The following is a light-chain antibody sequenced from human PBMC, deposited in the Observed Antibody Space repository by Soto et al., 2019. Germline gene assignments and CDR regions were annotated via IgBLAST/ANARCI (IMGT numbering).Light chain of an antibody. V-gene: IGKV3-20*01. CDR2: GAS. CDR1: QIVNSNY. Sequence: DIVLTQSPGTLYLSPRGQTNFPCRASQIVNSNYLAWYQQRPGQAPRLLIYGASSRATGIPDRFSGSGSGTDFTLTISRLVPEDFAVYYCQQYGDSPWTFGQGTKVDIK. J-gene: IGKJ1*01. CDR3: QQYGDSPWT.